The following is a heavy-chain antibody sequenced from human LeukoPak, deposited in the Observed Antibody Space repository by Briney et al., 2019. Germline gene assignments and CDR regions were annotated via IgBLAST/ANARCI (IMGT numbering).Heavy chain of an antibody. CDR2: INPNTGGT. V-gene: IGHV1-2*02. J-gene: IGHJ4*02. CDR1: GYTFTGYY. Sequence: ASVKVSYKASGYTFTGYYIHWVRQAPGQGLEWMGWINPNTGGTNSALNFQGRVTLTWDTSIDTVFLELSRLTSDDTAVYFCVGGGVHSWFDYWGQGTLVTVSS. CDR3: VGGGVHSWFDY. D-gene: IGHD6-13*01.